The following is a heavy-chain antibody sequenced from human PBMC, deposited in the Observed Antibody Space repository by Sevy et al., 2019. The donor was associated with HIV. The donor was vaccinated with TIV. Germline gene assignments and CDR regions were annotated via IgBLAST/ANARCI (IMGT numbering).Heavy chain of an antibody. CDR3: ARGKLDYGDYYYFDC. Sequence: GGSLRLSCAASGFTVSTKYMSWVRQAPGKGLEWVSVIYSAHSTYYTDSVKGRFTISRDNSKNTLYLQMNSLRAEDTAVYYCARGKLDYGDYYYFDCWGQGTLVTVSS. D-gene: IGHD4-17*01. V-gene: IGHV3-53*01. CDR2: IYSAHST. J-gene: IGHJ4*02. CDR1: GFTVSTKY.